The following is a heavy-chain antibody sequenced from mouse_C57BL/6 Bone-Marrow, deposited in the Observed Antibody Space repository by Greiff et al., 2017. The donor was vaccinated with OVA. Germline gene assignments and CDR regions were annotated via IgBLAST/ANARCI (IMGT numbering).Heavy chain of an antibody. Sequence: VQLQQSGPELVKPGASVKMSCKASGYTFTDYNMHWVKQSHGKSLEWIGYINPNNGGTSYNQKFKGKATLTVNKSSSTAYMELRSLTSEESAVYYCAREGYYYGSSYGYFDVWGTGTTVTVSS. V-gene: IGHV1-22*01. CDR2: INPNNGGT. CDR1: GYTFTDYN. D-gene: IGHD1-1*01. J-gene: IGHJ1*03. CDR3: AREGYYYGSSYGYFDV.